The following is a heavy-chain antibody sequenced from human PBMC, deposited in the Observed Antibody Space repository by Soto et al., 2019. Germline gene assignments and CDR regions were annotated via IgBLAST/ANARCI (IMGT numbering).Heavy chain of an antibody. D-gene: IGHD1-1*01. V-gene: IGHV3-30*18. Sequence: QVQLVESGGGVVQPGRSLRLSCAASGFTFSSYAVHWVRQAPGKGLEWVAVISYDGRYIYYADSVKGRFTISRDNSNNTLYLEINRLRAEDAAFYYCAKGVVQYYYSSIDTWGRGITVTFSS. J-gene: IGHJ6*03. CDR2: ISYDGRYI. CDR3: AKGVVQYYYSSIDT. CDR1: GFTFSSYA.